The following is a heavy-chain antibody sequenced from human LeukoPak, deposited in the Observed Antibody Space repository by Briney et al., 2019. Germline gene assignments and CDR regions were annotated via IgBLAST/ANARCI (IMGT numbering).Heavy chain of an antibody. J-gene: IGHJ1*01. CDR3: APNYYGSGSHEYFQH. CDR2: ISDGGGST. V-gene: IGHV3-23*01. D-gene: IGHD3-10*01. Sequence: PGGSLRLSCAASGFTFSSYAMSWVRQAPGKGVEWVSAISDGGGSTFYADSVKGRFTISRDNSKNTLYLQMNSLRAEDTAVYYCAPNYYGSGSHEYFQHWGQGTLVIVSS. CDR1: GFTFSSYA.